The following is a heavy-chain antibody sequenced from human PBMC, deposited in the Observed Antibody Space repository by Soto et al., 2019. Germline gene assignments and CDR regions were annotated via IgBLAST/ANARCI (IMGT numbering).Heavy chain of an antibody. CDR2: IRSKGYGGTT. CDR3: ASLTSWSQEYYYGMDV. D-gene: IGHD2-2*01. V-gene: IGHV3-49*03. Sequence: GGSLRLSCTGSGFTFGDFGMSWFRQAPGKGLEWLSFIRSKGYGGTTESAASVRGRFVTSRDDSKSIAYLQMNSLKTEDTAVYYCASLTSWSQEYYYGMDVWGQGTTVTV. J-gene: IGHJ6*02. CDR1: GFTFGDFG.